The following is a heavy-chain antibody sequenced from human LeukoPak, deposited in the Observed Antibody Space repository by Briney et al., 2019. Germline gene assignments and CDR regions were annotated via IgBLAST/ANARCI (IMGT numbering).Heavy chain of an antibody. J-gene: IGHJ5*02. CDR1: GGSISSYY. V-gene: IGHV4-59*12. D-gene: IGHD5-18*01. CDR2: IYYSGST. CDR3: AGSPGGYSYGPGP. Sequence: SETLSLTCTVSGGSISSYYWSWIRQPPGKGLEWIGYIYYSGSTNYNPSLKSRVTMSVDTSKNQFSLKLSSVTAADTAVYYCAGSPGGYSYGPGPWGQGTLVTVSS.